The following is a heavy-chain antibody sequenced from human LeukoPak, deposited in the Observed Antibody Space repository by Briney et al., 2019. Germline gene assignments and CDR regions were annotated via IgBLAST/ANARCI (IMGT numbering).Heavy chain of an antibody. CDR1: GFTFSRHW. Sequence: GSLRLSCAGSGFTFSRHWMHWVRQVPGKGLVWVSRMNSDGSSTSYADSVKGRFIISRDNAKNTLYLQMNSLRAEDTAVYYCTSDTVDTAVGIDYWGQGTLVTVSS. V-gene: IGHV3-74*01. CDR3: TSDTVDTAVGIDY. J-gene: IGHJ4*02. D-gene: IGHD5-18*01. CDR2: MNSDGSST.